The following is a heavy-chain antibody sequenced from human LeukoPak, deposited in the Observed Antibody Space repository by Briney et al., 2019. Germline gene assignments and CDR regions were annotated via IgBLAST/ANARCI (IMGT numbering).Heavy chain of an antibody. CDR2: ISAYNGNT. D-gene: IGHD3-10*01. CDR1: GYTFTSYG. CDR3: ARDITSPITMVRGDFDY. Sequence: ASVKVSCKASGYTFTSYGISWVRQAPGQGLECMGWISAYNGNTNYAQKLQGRVTMTTDTSTSTAYMELRSLRSDDTAVYYCARDITSPITMVRGDFDYWGQGTLVTVSS. J-gene: IGHJ4*02. V-gene: IGHV1-18*01.